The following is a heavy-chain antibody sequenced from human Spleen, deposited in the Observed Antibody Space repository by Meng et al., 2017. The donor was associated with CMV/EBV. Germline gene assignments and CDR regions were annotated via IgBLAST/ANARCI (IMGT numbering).Heavy chain of an antibody. CDR1: GFTVSSNY. Sequence: LSLTCAASGFTVSSNYMSWVRQAPGKGLEWVALISYDGSNKQYADSVKGRFTISRDNSKNTLYLQMNSLRAEDTAVFYCARYDHLLLNDYWGQGTLVTVSS. CDR3: ARYDHLLLNDY. CDR2: ISYDGSNK. J-gene: IGHJ4*02. V-gene: IGHV3-30*03. D-gene: IGHD3-10*01.